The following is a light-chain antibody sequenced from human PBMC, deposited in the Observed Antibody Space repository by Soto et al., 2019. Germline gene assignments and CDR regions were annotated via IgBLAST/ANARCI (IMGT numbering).Light chain of an antibody. CDR1: SSDVGSYDL. CDR2: EGS. J-gene: IGLJ2*01. CDR3: FSYAGTTNVA. V-gene: IGLV2-23*01. Sequence: QSALTQPASVSGSPGQSITISCTGTSSDVGSYDLDSWYQQHPGKAPKLMIYEGSQRPSGVSNRFSGSKSGNTASLTIFGLQADDEADYYCFSYAGTTNVAFGIGTTLTVL.